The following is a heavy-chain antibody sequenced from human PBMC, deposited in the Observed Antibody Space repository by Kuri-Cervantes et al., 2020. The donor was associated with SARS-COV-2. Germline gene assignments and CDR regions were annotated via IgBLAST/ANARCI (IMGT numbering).Heavy chain of an antibody. V-gene: IGHV3-48*01. D-gene: IGHD3-22*01. CDR1: GFTFSSYS. J-gene: IGHJ4*02. CDR3: AREIGGYHDGMFDY. CDR2: ISSSSSTI. Sequence: ETLSLTCAASGFTFSSYSMNWVRQAPGKGLEWVSYISSSSSTIYYADSVKGRFTISRDNAKNSLYLQMNSLRAEDTAVYYCAREIGGYHDGMFDYWGQGTLVTVSS.